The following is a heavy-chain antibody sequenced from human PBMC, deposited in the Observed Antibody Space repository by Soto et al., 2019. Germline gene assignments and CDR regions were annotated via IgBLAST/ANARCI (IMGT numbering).Heavy chain of an antibody. CDR2: IYYSGST. J-gene: IGHJ6*02. D-gene: IGHD3-3*01. CDR3: ARDFYDFWSGWDPVGGYYYGMDV. CDR1: GGSVSSGSYY. V-gene: IGHV4-61*01. Sequence: TSETLSHTCTVSGGSVSSGSYYWSWIRQPPGKGLEWIGYIYYSGSTNYNPSLKSRVTISVDTSKNQFSLKLSSVTAADTAVYYCARDFYDFWSGWDPVGGYYYGMDVWGQGTTVTVSS.